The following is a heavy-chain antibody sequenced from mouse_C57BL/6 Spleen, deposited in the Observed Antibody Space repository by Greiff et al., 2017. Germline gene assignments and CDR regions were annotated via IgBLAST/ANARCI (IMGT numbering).Heavy chain of an antibody. D-gene: IGHD2-4*01. Sequence: DVHLVESEGGLVQPGSSMKLSCTASGFTFSDYYMAWVRQVPEKGLEWVANINYDGSSTYYLDSLKSRFIISRDNAKNILYLQMSSLKSEDTATYYCARADYDWFDYWGQGTTLTVSS. CDR3: ARADYDWFDY. J-gene: IGHJ2*01. CDR2: INYDGSST. V-gene: IGHV5-16*01. CDR1: GFTFSDYY.